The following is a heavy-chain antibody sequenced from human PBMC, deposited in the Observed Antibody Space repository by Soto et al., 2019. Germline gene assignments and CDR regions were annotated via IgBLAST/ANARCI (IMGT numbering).Heavy chain of an antibody. CDR3: ARVGEYCGGDCSPENDAFDI. D-gene: IGHD2-21*02. J-gene: IGHJ3*02. Sequence: TSETLSLTCAVSGGSISSGGYSWSWIRQPPGKGLEWIGYTYHSGSTYYNPSLKSRVTISVDRSKNQFSLKLSSVTAADTAVYYCARVGEYCGGDCSPENDAFDIWGQGTMVTVSS. V-gene: IGHV4-30-2*01. CDR2: TYHSGST. CDR1: GGSISSGGYS.